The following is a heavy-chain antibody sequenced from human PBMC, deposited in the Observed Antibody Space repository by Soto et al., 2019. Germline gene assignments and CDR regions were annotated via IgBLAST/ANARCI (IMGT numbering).Heavy chain of an antibody. Sequence: GASVNVSCKASGYTFTSYAMHWVRQAPGQRLEWMGWINAGNGNTKYSQKFQGRVTITRDTSASTAYMELSSLRSEDTAVYYCATAWQEVTAVDYWGQGTLVTVSS. CDR3: ATAWQEVTAVDY. J-gene: IGHJ4*02. D-gene: IGHD2-21*02. CDR1: GYTFTSYA. V-gene: IGHV1-3*01. CDR2: INAGNGNT.